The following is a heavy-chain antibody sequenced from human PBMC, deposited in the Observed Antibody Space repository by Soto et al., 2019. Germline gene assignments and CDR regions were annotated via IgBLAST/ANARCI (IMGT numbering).Heavy chain of an antibody. D-gene: IGHD1-26*01. V-gene: IGHV4-30-2*01. CDR3: ARVGSYGDYSDY. CDR1: GGSISSGGYS. J-gene: IGHJ4*02. CDR2: IYHSGST. Sequence: QLQLQESGSGLVKPSQTLSLTCAVSGGSISSGGYSWSWIRQPPGKVLEWMGYIYHSGSTYYNPSLKSRVTISVDRSKNQFSLKLSSVTAADTAVYYCARVGSYGDYSDYWGQGTLVTVSS.